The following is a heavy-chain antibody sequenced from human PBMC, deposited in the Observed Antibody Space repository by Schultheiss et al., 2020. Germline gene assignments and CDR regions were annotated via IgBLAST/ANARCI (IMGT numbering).Heavy chain of an antibody. CDR1: GYTFTGYY. D-gene: IGHD6-6*01. Sequence: ASVKVSGKASGYTFTGYYMHWVRQAPGQGLEWMGWINPNSGGTNYAQKFQGRVTMTRDTSISTAYMELSRLRSDDTAVYYCARGLRYSSSSGEDYWGQGTLVTVSS. CDR3: ARGLRYSSSSGEDY. CDR2: INPNSGGT. J-gene: IGHJ4*02. V-gene: IGHV1-2*02.